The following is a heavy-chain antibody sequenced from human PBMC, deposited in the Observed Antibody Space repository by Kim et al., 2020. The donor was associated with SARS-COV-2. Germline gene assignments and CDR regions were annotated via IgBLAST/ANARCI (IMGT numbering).Heavy chain of an antibody. Sequence: GGSLRLSCAASGFIFHEYTMHCVRQAPGKGLEWVALITWDGDSTFYADSVRDRFTISRDNSENSLYMQMNSLTIEDSALYYCAKEKSRIWDFWGQGTLVT. CDR2: ITWDGDST. CDR1: GFIFHEYT. D-gene: IGHD3-16*01. V-gene: IGHV3-43*01. J-gene: IGHJ4*02. CDR3: AKEKSRIWDF.